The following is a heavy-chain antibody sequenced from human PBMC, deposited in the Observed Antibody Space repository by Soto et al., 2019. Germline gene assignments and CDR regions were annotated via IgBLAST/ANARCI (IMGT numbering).Heavy chain of an antibody. CDR3: ARHQMSYSGSSRGMDV. J-gene: IGHJ6*02. CDR2: IYYSGST. CDR1: GGSTSSSSYY. V-gene: IGHV4-39*01. Sequence: PSETLSLTCTVSGGSTSSSSYYWGWIRQPPGKGLEWIGSIYYSGSTYYNPSLKSRVTISVDTSKNQFSLKLSSVTAADTAVYYCARHQMSYSGSSRGMDVWGQGTTVTVSS. D-gene: IGHD1-26*01.